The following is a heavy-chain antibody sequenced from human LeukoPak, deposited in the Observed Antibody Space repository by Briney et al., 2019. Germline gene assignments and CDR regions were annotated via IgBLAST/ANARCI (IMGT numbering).Heavy chain of an antibody. D-gene: IGHD3-10*01. CDR1: GFTFRSYG. Sequence: GGSLRLSCAASGFTFRSYGMHWVRQAPGKGLEWVAVISYDGSNKYYGDSVKGRFTISRDNSKNTLYLQMNSLRAEDTAVYYCAKGGNDYYYYGMDAWGQGTTVTVSS. CDR3: AKGGNDYYYYGMDA. CDR2: ISYDGSNK. V-gene: IGHV3-30*18. J-gene: IGHJ6*02.